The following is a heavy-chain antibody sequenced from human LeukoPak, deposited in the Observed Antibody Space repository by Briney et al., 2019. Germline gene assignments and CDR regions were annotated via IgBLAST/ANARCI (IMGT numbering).Heavy chain of an antibody. D-gene: IGHD3-22*01. CDR3: AKATKPLVVDNYFDY. Sequence: PGGSLRLSCAASGFTFSNYAMSWVRQAPGKGLEWVSSISANGGGTYYADSVKGRFTVSRDNSQNTLYLQMNSLRAEDTAVYYCAKATKPLVVDNYFDYWGQGALVTVSS. CDR2: ISANGGGT. CDR1: GFTFSNYA. J-gene: IGHJ4*02. V-gene: IGHV3-23*01.